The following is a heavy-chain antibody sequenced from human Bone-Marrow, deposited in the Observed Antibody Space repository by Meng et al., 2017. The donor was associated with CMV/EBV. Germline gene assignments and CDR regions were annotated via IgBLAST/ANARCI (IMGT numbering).Heavy chain of an antibody. Sequence: GGSLRLSCAASGFTFSNYAMHWVRQAPGKGLGWVAVISYDGSNKYYADSVKGRFTISRDNSRNMLYLQMNSLRAEDTAVYYCARDLGYCSNGVCRLDWYFDLWGRGTLVTVSS. V-gene: IGHV3-30*04. CDR1: GFTFSNYA. CDR2: ISYDGSNK. D-gene: IGHD2-8*01. CDR3: ARDLGYCSNGVCRLDWYFDL. J-gene: IGHJ2*01.